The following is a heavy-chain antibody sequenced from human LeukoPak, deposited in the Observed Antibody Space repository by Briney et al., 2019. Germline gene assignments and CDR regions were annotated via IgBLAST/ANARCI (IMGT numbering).Heavy chain of an antibody. Sequence: PGGSLRLSCAASGFTFSSYAMSWVRQAPGKGLEWVSAISGSGGSTYYADSVKGRFTISRDNAKNSLYLQMNSLRAEDTAVYYCARAPTYYYGSGTHHYYYYGMDVWGQGTTVTVSS. CDR3: ARAPTYYYGSGTHHYYYYGMDV. V-gene: IGHV3-23*01. CDR2: ISGSGGST. D-gene: IGHD3-10*01. CDR1: GFTFSSYA. J-gene: IGHJ6*02.